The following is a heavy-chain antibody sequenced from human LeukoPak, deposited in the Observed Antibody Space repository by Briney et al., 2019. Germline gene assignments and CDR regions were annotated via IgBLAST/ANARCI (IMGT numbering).Heavy chain of an antibody. Sequence: PGGSLRLSCAASGFTFDDYGMSWVRQAPGKGLEWVSGINWNGGSTGYADSVKGRFTTSRDNAKNSLYLQMNSLRAEDTAVYYCARDSSGYYYNSGAFDIWGQGTMVTVSS. J-gene: IGHJ3*02. CDR2: INWNGGST. V-gene: IGHV3-20*04. D-gene: IGHD3-22*01. CDR1: GFTFDDYG. CDR3: ARDSSGYYYNSGAFDI.